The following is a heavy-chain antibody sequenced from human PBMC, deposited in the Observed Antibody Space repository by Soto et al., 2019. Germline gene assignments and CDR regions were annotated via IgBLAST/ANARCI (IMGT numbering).Heavy chain of an antibody. CDR3: ARDLSRTSYYDFWSGYYFGFAPQERPEDC. Sequence: PGGSPRLSCAASGFTFCSYWMGWVRQEPGKGLEWVANIKQDGSEKYYVDSVKGRFTISRDNAKNSLYLQMNSLRAEDTAVYYCARDLSRTSYYDFWSGYYFGFAPQERPEDCWGQGTLVTVSS. D-gene: IGHD3-3*01. CDR1: GFTFCSYW. J-gene: IGHJ4*02. V-gene: IGHV3-7*01. CDR2: IKQDGSEK.